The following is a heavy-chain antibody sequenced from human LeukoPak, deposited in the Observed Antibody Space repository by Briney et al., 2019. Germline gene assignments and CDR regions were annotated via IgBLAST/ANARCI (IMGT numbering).Heavy chain of an antibody. D-gene: IGHD6-13*01. Sequence: GGSLRLSCAASGFTFSSYWMTWVRQAPGKGLEWVANIKQDGSEKWYVDSVKGRFTISRDNAKNSLCLQMNSLRAEDTAVYYCARGTITAAGPDYWGQGTLVTVSS. CDR2: IKQDGSEK. V-gene: IGHV3-7*04. CDR1: GFTFSSYW. J-gene: IGHJ4*02. CDR3: ARGTITAAGPDY.